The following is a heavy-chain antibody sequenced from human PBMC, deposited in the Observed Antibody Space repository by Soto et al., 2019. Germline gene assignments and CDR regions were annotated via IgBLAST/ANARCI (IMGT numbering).Heavy chain of an antibody. V-gene: IGHV3-33*01. D-gene: IGHD1-1*01. CDR2: IWYDGSNK. J-gene: IGHJ4*02. Sequence: PGGALRVSCAASGFTFSRYAMHWGRQAPGKGLEWVAVIWYDGSNKYYADSVKGRFTISRDNSKNTLYLQMNSLRAEDTAVYYCARDGALVDRTNSLTGGFDYWGQGP. CDR3: ARDGALVDRTNSLTGGFDY. CDR1: GFTFSRYA.